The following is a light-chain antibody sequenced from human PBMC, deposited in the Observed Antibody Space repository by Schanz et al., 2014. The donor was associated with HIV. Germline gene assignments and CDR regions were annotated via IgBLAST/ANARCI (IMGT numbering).Light chain of an antibody. CDR2: DAS. CDR1: QDISNY. V-gene: IGKV1-33*01. CDR3: QRYNSYSPT. Sequence: DIQMTQSPSSLSASVGDRVTITCQASQDISNYLNWYQQKPGKAPKLLIYDASNLETGVPSRFSGGGSGTEFTLTISSLQPDDFATYYCQRYNSYSPTFGQGTKLDIK. J-gene: IGKJ2*01.